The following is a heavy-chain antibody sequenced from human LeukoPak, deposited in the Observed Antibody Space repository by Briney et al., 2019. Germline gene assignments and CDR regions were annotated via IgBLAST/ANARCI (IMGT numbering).Heavy chain of an antibody. D-gene: IGHD2-8*01. CDR3: ASSYCTNGVCFFDY. Sequence: ASVTVSCKASGYTFTSYDINWVRQATGQGLEWMGWMNPNSGNTGYAQKFQGRVTMTRNTSISTAYMELSSLRSEDTAVYYCASSYCTNGVCFFDYWGQGTLVTVSS. V-gene: IGHV1-8*01. J-gene: IGHJ4*02. CDR1: GYTFTSYD. CDR2: MNPNSGNT.